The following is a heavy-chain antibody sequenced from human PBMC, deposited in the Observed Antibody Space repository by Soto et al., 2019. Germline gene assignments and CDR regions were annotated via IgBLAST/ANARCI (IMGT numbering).Heavy chain of an antibody. CDR3: ARQVYTVVTPIDY. Sequence: EVQLVESGGGLVQPGGSLRLSCAASGFTFSNFPMTWVRQAPGKGLEWVSYISGASNYIYYADSVKGRFTISRDNAKNSMSLQMNSLRDEDTALYYCARQVYTVVTPIDYWGQGTLVTVSS. D-gene: IGHD2-21*02. J-gene: IGHJ4*02. CDR2: ISGASNYI. CDR1: GFTFSNFP. V-gene: IGHV3-48*02.